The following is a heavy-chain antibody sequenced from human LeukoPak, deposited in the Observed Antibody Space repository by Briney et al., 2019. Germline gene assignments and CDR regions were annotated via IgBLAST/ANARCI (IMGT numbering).Heavy chain of an antibody. D-gene: IGHD2-15*01. CDR3: AKDLLRWAFDY. CDR1: GYTFTGYY. Sequence: ASVKVSCKASGYTFTGYYMHWVRQAPGQGLEWMGWINPSSGGTNYAESVKGRFTISRDNSRNTLYLQMNSLRAEDTAVYYCAKDLLRWAFDYWGQGTLVTVSS. V-gene: IGHV1-2*02. J-gene: IGHJ4*02. CDR2: INPSSGGT.